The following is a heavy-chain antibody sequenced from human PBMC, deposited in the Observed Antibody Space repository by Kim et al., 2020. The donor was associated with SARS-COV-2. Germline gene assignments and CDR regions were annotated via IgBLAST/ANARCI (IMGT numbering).Heavy chain of an antibody. V-gene: IGHV6-1*01. CDR1: GDRVSSTSAI. Sequence: SQTLSLTCVLSGDRVSSTSAIWLWIRQSPSRDLEWLGRTYYRSKWSSDYAVSVRGRITISPDTSMNQFSLQLNSVTPDDTAVYYCARIGGLVRYWGQGTLVTVSS. CDR3: ARIGGLVRY. J-gene: IGHJ4*02. D-gene: IGHD2-8*01. CDR2: TYYRSKWSS.